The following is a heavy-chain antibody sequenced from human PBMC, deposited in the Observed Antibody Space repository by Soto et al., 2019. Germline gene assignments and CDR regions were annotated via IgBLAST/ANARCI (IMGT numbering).Heavy chain of an antibody. CDR2: IRSKAYGGTT. J-gene: IGHJ4*02. CDR1: GFTFGDYA. CDR3: TRGTAYYDILTGYFYFDY. D-gene: IGHD3-9*01. V-gene: IGHV3-49*03. Sequence: GGSLRLSCTASGFTFGDYAMSWFRQAPGKGLEWVGFIRSKAYGGTTEYAASVKGRFTISRDDSKSIAYLQMNSLKTEDTAVYYCTRGTAYYDILTGYFYFDYWGQGTLVTVSS.